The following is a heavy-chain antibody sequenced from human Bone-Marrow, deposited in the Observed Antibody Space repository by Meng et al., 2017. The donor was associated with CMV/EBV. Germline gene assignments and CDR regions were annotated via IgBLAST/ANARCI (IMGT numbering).Heavy chain of an antibody. CDR2: IVVGSGYT. CDR1: GFSFTNAA. J-gene: IGHJ6*02. Sequence: SVKVSCKASGFSFTNAAVQWVRQARGEPLEWIGWIVVGSGYTSYAQKLQGRVTITRDTATSTAYMEVSSLRSDDTAVYYCASKAMDDWGQGTTVTVSS. V-gene: IGHV1-58*01. CDR3: ASKAMDD.